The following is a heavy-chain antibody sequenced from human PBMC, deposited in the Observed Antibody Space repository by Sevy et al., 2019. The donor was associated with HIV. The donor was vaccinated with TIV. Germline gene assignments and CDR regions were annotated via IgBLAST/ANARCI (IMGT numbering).Heavy chain of an antibody. CDR3: AIGLAALPGYYYGMDV. CDR2: ISSNSSPI. CDR1: GFTFSSYT. J-gene: IGHJ6*02. Sequence: GGSLRLSCAASGFTFSSYTMKWVRQAPGKGLEWVSYISSNSSPIYYADSVMGRFTISRDNDKKSRYLQMDSLRDYDTAIYYCAIGLAALPGYYYGMDVWGQGTTVTVSS. D-gene: IGHD6-6*01. V-gene: IGHV3-48*02.